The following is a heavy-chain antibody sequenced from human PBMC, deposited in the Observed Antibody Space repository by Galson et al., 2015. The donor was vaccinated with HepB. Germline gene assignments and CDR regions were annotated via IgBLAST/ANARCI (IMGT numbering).Heavy chain of an antibody. CDR3: AQDRRSNGMYGWFDP. D-gene: IGHD2-8*01. V-gene: IGHV3-23*01. J-gene: IGHJ5*02. CDR1: GFTFSSYA. CDR2: INTNGGST. Sequence: SLRLSCAASGFTFSSYAMSWVRQAPGKGLEWVSSINTNGGSTYYADSVKGRFTISRDNSRNSLYLQMNSLRDEDTALYYCAQDRRSNGMYGWFDPWGQGTLVTVSS.